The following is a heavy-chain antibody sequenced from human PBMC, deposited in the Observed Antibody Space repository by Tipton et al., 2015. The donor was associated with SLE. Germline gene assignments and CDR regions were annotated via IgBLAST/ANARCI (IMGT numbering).Heavy chain of an antibody. Sequence: TLSLTCAVYGGSFSGYYWSWNRQPPGKGLEWIGEINHSGSTNYNPSLKSRVTISVDTSKNQFSLKLSSVTAADTAVYYCARDGGDYWYFDLWGRGTLVTVSS. J-gene: IGHJ2*01. D-gene: IGHD2-21*01. CDR3: ARDGGDYWYFDL. V-gene: IGHV4-34*01. CDR2: INHSGST. CDR1: GGSFSGYY.